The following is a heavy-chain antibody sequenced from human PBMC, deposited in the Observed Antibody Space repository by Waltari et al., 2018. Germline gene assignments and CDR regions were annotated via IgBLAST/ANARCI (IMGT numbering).Heavy chain of an antibody. Sequence: QVQLQQWGAGLLKPSETLSLTCAVYGGSFSGYYWSYIRQPPGKGMEWIGEINHSGSTHYNPSRKGRVTISGDTSKNQFSLKLSSVTAADTAVYYCARGSLWFGDSLGCFGPWGQGTLVTVSS. CDR3: ARGSLWFGDSLGCFGP. J-gene: IGHJ5*02. CDR2: INHSGST. D-gene: IGHD3-10*01. CDR1: GGSFSGYY. V-gene: IGHV4-34*01.